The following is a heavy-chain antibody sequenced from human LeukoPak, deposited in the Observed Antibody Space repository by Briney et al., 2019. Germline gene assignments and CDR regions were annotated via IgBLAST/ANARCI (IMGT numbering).Heavy chain of an antibody. CDR3: ARGSWRFGELWFDY. CDR1: GFTFSSYA. D-gene: IGHD3-10*01. CDR2: ISYDGSNK. J-gene: IGHJ4*02. V-gene: IGHV3-30-3*01. Sequence: GGSPRLSCAASGFTFSSYAMHWVRQAPGKGLEWVAVISYDGSNKYYADSVKGRFTISRDNSKNTLYLQMNSLRAEDTAVYYCARGSWRFGELWFDYWGQGTLVTVSS.